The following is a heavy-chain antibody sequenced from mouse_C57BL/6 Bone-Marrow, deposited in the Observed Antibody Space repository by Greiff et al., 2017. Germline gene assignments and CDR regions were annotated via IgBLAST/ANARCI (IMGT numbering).Heavy chain of an antibody. CDR3: AREEISHYYGSSCQFAY. J-gene: IGHJ3*01. CDR1: GFTFSSYA. V-gene: IGHV5-4*01. D-gene: IGHD1-1*01. Sequence: EVKLVESGGGLVKPGGSLKLSCAASGFTFSSYAMSWVRQTPEKRLEWVATISDGGSYTYYPDNVKGRFTISRDNAKNNLYLQMSHLKSEDTAMYYCAREEISHYYGSSCQFAYWGQGTLVTVSA. CDR2: ISDGGSYT.